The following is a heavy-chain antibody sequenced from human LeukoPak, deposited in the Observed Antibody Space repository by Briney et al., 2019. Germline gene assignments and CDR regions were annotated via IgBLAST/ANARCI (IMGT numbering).Heavy chain of an antibody. CDR2: SNPSGGST. V-gene: IGHV1-46*01. Sequence: ASVKVSCKASGYTFTSYYMHWVRQAPGQGLEWMGISNPSGGSTSYAQKFQGRVTMTRDTSTSTVYMELSSLRSEDTAMYYCARAPLGITGTTGYFDYWGQGTLVTLSS. CDR1: GYTFTSYY. J-gene: IGHJ4*02. CDR3: ARAPLGITGTTGYFDY. D-gene: IGHD1-7*01.